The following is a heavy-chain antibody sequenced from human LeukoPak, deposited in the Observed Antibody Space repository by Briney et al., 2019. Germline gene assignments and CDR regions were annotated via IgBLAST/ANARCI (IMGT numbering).Heavy chain of an antibody. V-gene: IGHV4-59*08. D-gene: IGHD2-2*01. Sequence: SETLPLTCTVSGDSMSSYHWSWLRQPPRKGLEWIGYVIYSGRTNYNPSLKSRVIISVDKSKNQFSLKVNSVTAADTAVYYCAAHRVVASAGWFNPWGQGTLVTVSS. CDR3: AAHRVVASAGWFNP. CDR2: VIYSGRT. J-gene: IGHJ5*02. CDR1: GDSMSSYH.